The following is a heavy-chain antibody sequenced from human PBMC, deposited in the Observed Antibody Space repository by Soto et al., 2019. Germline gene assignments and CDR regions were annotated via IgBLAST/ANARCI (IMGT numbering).Heavy chain of an antibody. CDR1: GGTFSSYA. CDR2: IIPIFGTA. Sequence: SVKISCKASGGTFSSYAISWVRQAPGQGLERMGGIIPIFGTANYAQKFQGRVTITADESTSTAYMELSSLRSEDTAVYYCAREDCSGGGCYFRYWGKGTLVTVSS. V-gene: IGHV1-69*13. D-gene: IGHD2-15*01. CDR3: AREDCSGGGCYFRY. J-gene: IGHJ4*02.